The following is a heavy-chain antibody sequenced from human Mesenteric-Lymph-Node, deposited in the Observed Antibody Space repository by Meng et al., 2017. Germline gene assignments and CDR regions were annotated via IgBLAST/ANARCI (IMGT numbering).Heavy chain of an antibody. J-gene: IGHJ2*01. CDR3: ASLYGDSSVWYLDL. D-gene: IGHD4-17*01. Sequence: VQLQGSGPGLAKPSPTLSSTCTGSGGSISSGNHYWSWIRQYPGKRLEYIGYIYNSGSTYYNPSLKSRVIISVDTSKNQFSLRLNSVTAADTAVYYCASLYGDSSVWYLDLWGRGTLVTVSS. CDR2: IYNSGST. CDR1: GGSISSGNHY. V-gene: IGHV4-31*03.